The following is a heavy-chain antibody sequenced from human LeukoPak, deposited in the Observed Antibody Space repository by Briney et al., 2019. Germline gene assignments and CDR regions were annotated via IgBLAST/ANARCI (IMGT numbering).Heavy chain of an antibody. Sequence: PSETLSLTCTVSGGSINNYYWSWIRQPPGKGLEWIGYIYYSGSTYYNPSLKSRVTILVDTSKNQFSLKLSSVTAADTAVYYCARAPGVVTVFDYWGQGTLVTVSS. V-gene: IGHV4-59*01. CDR3: ARAPGVVTVFDY. J-gene: IGHJ4*02. D-gene: IGHD2-21*02. CDR2: IYYSGST. CDR1: GGSINNYY.